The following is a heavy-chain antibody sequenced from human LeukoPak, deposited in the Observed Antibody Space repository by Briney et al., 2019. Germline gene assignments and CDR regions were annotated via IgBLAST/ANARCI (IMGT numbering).Heavy chain of an antibody. CDR2: IKQDGSEK. J-gene: IGHJ4*02. V-gene: IGHV3-7*01. Sequence: QAGGSLRLSSAASGFTFSSFWMSWVRQAPGKGLEWVANIKQDGSEKYYLDSVKGRFTISRDNAKNSLYLQMNSLRAEDSAVYARIAVAGIDYWGQGTLVTVSS. D-gene: IGHD6-19*01. CDR3: IAVAGIDY. CDR1: GFTFSSFW.